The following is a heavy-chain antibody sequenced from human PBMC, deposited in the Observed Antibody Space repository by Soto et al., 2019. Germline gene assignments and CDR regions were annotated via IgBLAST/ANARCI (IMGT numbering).Heavy chain of an antibody. CDR2: IFYTGRT. Sequence: SETLSLTCTVSGGSITTYYWSWIRQPRGKGLEWIAWIFYTGRTNYNPSLKSRLSMSIDTSRNQFSLNLNSVTASDTAVYYCAAMPQHFSGSGNYWYYFDYWAQGTLVTVSS. J-gene: IGHJ4*02. CDR1: GGSITTYY. V-gene: IGHV4-59*01. D-gene: IGHD3-10*01. CDR3: AAMPQHFSGSGNYWYYFDY.